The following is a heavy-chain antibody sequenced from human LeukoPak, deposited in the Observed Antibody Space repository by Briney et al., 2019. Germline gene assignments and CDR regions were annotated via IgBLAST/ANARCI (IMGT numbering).Heavy chain of an antibody. D-gene: IGHD2-15*01. CDR3: AREGCSGGSCYS. CDR2: INPSGGST. J-gene: IGHJ4*02. CDR1: GYTFTSYY. Sequence: ASVKVSCKASGYTFTSYYMHWVRQAPGQGLEWMGIINPSGGSTSYAQKFQGRVTMTRDTSTSTAYMELSSLRSEDTAVYYCAREGCSGGSCYSWGQGTLVTVSS. V-gene: IGHV1-46*01.